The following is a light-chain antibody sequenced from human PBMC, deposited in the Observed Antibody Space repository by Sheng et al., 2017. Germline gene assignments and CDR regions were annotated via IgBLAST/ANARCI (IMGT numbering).Light chain of an antibody. CDR1: ESISSY. J-gene: IGKJ1*01. CDR2: GAS. V-gene: IGKV3-20*01. CDR3: QLYGRHGRT. Sequence: EIVLTQSPGTLSLSPGERATLSCRTSESISSYLAWYQLRPGQAPRLLIYGASIRAAGIPDRFSASGSGSDFTLTISRLEPEDFAVYHCQLYGRHGRTFGQGTKVEVK.